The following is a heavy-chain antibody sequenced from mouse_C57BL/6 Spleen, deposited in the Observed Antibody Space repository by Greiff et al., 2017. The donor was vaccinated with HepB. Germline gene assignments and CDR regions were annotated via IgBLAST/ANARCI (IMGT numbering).Heavy chain of an antibody. Sequence: QVQLQQPGAELVKPGASVKLSCKASGYTFTSYWMQWVKQRPGQGLEWIGEIDPSDSYTNYNQKFKGKATLTVDTSSSTAYMQLSSLTSEDSAVYYCARQGLGRGYFDVWGTGTTVTVSS. CDR1: GYTFTSYW. V-gene: IGHV1-50*01. CDR2: IDPSDSYT. D-gene: IGHD4-1*01. CDR3: ARQGLGRGYFDV. J-gene: IGHJ1*03.